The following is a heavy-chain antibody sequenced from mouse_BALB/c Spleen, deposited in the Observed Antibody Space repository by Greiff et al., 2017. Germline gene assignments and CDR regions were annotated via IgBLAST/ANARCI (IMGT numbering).Heavy chain of an antibody. D-gene: IGHD1-1*01. CDR2: IRLKSNNYAT. CDR3: TSQGYYGAY. J-gene: IGHJ3*01. Sequence: DVKLVESGGGLVQPGGSMKLSCVASGFTFSNYWMNWVRQSPEKGLEWVAEIRLKSNNYATHYAESVKGRFTISRDDSKSSVYLQMNNLRAEDTGIYYCTSQGYYGAYWGQGTLVTVSA. CDR1: GFTFSNYW. V-gene: IGHV6-6*02.